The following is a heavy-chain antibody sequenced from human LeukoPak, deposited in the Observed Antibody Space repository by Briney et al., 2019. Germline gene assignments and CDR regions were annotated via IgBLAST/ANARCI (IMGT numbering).Heavy chain of an antibody. J-gene: IGHJ4*02. CDR3: ARDGRRITMVQGVIHPFDY. Sequence: ASVKVSCKASGYTFTSYYMHWVRQAPGKGLEWMGIINPSGGSTSYAQKFQGRVTMTRDTSTSTVYMELSSLRSEDTAVYYCARDGRRITMVQGVIHPFDYWGQGTLVTVSS. CDR1: GYTFTSYY. V-gene: IGHV1-46*01. CDR2: INPSGGST. D-gene: IGHD3-10*01.